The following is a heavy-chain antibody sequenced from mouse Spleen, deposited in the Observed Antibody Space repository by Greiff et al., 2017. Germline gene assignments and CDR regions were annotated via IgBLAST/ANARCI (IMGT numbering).Heavy chain of an antibody. V-gene: IGHV1-64*01. D-gene: IGHD4-1*01. CDR3: ARSDWYWYYDV. Sequence: QVQLQQPGAELVKPGASVKLSCKASGYTFTSYWMHWVKQRPGQGLEWIGMIHPNSGSTNYNEKFKSKATLTVDKSSSTAYMQLSSLTSEDSAVYYCARSDWYWYYDVWGAGTTVTVSS. J-gene: IGHJ1*01. CDR2: IHPNSGST. CDR1: GYTFTSYW.